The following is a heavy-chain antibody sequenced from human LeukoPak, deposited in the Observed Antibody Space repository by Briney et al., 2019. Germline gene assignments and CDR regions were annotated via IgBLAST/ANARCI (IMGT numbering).Heavy chain of an antibody. CDR2: IIPILGIA. CDR3: ASTPPRVGATNYYYYGMDV. CDR1: GGTFSSYA. J-gene: IGHJ6*02. D-gene: IGHD1-26*01. Sequence: SVEVSCKASGGTFSSYAISWVRQAPGQGLEWMGRIIPILGIANYAQKFQGRVTITADKSTSTAYMELSSLRSEDTAVYYCASTPPRVGATNYYYYGMDVWGQGTTVTVSS. V-gene: IGHV1-69*04.